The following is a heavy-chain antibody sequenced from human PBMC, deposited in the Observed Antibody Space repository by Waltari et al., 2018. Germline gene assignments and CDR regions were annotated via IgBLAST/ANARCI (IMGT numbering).Heavy chain of an antibody. CDR2: IDPQDGET. Sequence: EVQFVQSGAEVKKPGATVKISCQASGYTFTDYYMHWVQQAPGKGLEWVGRIDPQDGETKYADKFQGRATITADTSIDTVYMELSRLRPEDTAVFYCARTTTIKSLDYWGQGTLVTVSS. CDR1: GYTFTDYY. V-gene: IGHV1-69-2*01. CDR3: ARTTTIKSLDY. D-gene: IGHD1-7*01. J-gene: IGHJ4*02.